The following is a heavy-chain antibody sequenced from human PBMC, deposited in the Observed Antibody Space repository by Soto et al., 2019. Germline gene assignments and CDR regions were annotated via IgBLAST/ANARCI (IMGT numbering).Heavy chain of an antibody. D-gene: IGHD2-15*01. CDR2: ISSSSSTI. V-gene: IGHV3-48*01. J-gene: IGHJ5*02. CDR1: GFNFSSYS. CDR3: ASRGPSEGWFDP. Sequence: GGSLRLSCAAAGFNFSSYSMNWVRPAPGKGLEWVSYISSSSSTIYYADSVKGRFTISRDNAKNSLYLQMNSLRAEDTAVYYCASRGPSEGWFDPWGQGTLVTVSS.